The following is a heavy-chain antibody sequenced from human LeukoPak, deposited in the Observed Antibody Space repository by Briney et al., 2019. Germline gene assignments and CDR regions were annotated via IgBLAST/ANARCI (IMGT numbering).Heavy chain of an antibody. D-gene: IGHD6-13*01. CDR1: GFTFSDYT. CDR3: ARGLHDKSWYGAH. CDR2: LPPDGSYQ. J-gene: IGHJ4*02. Sequence: GGSLRLSCAASGFTFSDYTMQWVRQAPGKGLEWVALLPPDGSYQYYADSLKGRFTISRDNFKNALYLQMNSLRLEDTAVYYCARGLHDKSWYGAHWGQGTLLSVSS. V-gene: IGHV3-30*04.